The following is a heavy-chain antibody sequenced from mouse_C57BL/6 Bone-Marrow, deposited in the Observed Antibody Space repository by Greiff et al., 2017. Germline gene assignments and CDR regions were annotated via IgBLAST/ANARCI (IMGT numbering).Heavy chain of an antibody. J-gene: IGHJ2*01. CDR1: GYAFSSSW. D-gene: IGHD2-5*01. Sequence: QVQLQQSGPELVKPGASVKISCKASGYAFSSSWLNWVKQRPGKGLEWIGRIYPGDGDTNYNGKFKGKDTLTADKSSSTAYMQLSSLTSEDSAVYFCARGSYYSNRFDYWGQGTTLTVSS. CDR3: ARGSYYSNRFDY. CDR2: IYPGDGDT. V-gene: IGHV1-82*01.